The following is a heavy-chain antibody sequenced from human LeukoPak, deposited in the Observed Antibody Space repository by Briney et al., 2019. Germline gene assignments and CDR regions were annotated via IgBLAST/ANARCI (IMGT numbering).Heavy chain of an antibody. V-gene: IGHV3-30*04. CDR2: ISYDGSNK. CDR1: GFTFSSYA. Sequence: GGSLRLSCAASGFTFSSYAMHWVRQAPGKGLGWVAVISYDGSNKYYADSVKGRFTISRDNSKNTLYLQMNSLRAEDTAVYYCARDRGLCSGGSCYYFDYWGQGTLVTVSS. D-gene: IGHD2-15*01. CDR3: ARDRGLCSGGSCYYFDY. J-gene: IGHJ4*02.